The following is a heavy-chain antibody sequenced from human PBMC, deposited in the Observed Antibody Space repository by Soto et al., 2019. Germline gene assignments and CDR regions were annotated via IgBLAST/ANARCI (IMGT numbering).Heavy chain of an antibody. J-gene: IGHJ6*02. Sequence: SETLSLTCTVSGGSISGSSYYWGWIRQPPGKGLEWIGSIYYSGSTYYNPSLKSRVTISVDTSKNQFSLKLSSVTAADTAVYYCARSEESIAALYYYYYGMDVWGQGTTVTVSS. CDR2: IYYSGST. CDR3: ARSEESIAALYYYYYGMDV. D-gene: IGHD6-6*01. CDR1: GGSISGSSYY. V-gene: IGHV4-39*01.